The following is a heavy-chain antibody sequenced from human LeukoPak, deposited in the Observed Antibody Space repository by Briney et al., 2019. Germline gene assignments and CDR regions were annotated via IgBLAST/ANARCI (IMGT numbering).Heavy chain of an antibody. Sequence: GASVKVSCKASGYTFTSYGISWVRQAPGQGLEWMGWISAYNGNTNYAQKLQGRVTMTTDTSTSTAYMELRSLRSDDTAVYYCARVKRSSIVVEIFDYWGQGTLVTVSS. CDR1: GYTFTSYG. CDR2: ISAYNGNT. V-gene: IGHV1-18*01. CDR3: ARVKRSSIVVEIFDY. J-gene: IGHJ4*02. D-gene: IGHD3-22*01.